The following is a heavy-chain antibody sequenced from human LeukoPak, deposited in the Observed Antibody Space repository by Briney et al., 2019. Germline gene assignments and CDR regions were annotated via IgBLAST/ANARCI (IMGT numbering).Heavy chain of an antibody. CDR3: ARDGGTAVGATYFDY. Sequence: SETLSPTCTVSGGSISSYYWSWIRQPAGKGLEWIGRIYTSGSTNYNPSLKSRVTMSVDTSKNQFSLKLSSVTAADTAVYYCARDGGTAVGATYFDYWGQGTLVTVSS. CDR1: GGSISSYY. J-gene: IGHJ4*02. D-gene: IGHD1-26*01. V-gene: IGHV4-4*07. CDR2: IYTSGST.